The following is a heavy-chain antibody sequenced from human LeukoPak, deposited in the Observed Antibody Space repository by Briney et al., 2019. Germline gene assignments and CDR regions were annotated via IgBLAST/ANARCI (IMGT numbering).Heavy chain of an antibody. J-gene: IGHJ4*02. CDR1: GGSFSGYY. D-gene: IGHD3-16*01. CDR3: AGALGHYNSDH. Sequence: ASETLSLTCAVYGGSFSGYYWSWIRQPPGKGLEWIGEINHSGSTNYNPSLKSRVTISVDTSKNQFSLKLSSVTAADTAVYYCAGALGHYNSDHWGQGTLVTVSS. V-gene: IGHV4-34*01. CDR2: INHSGST.